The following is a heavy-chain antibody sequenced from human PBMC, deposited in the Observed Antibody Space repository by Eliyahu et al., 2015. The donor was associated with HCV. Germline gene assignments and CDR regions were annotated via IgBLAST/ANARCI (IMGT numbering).Heavy chain of an antibody. J-gene: IGHJ6*02. CDR2: ISXSSSYI. Sequence: EVQLVESGGGLVKPGGSLRLSCXASGFXFXXYSMNWXRQAPGKGLEWVSSISXSSSYIYYADSVKGRFTISRDNAKNSLYLQMNSLRAEDTAVYYCARADCSSTSCYYYYGMDVWGQGTTVTVSS. V-gene: IGHV3-21*01. CDR3: ARADCSSTSCYYYYGMDV. CDR1: GFXFXXYS. D-gene: IGHD2-2*01.